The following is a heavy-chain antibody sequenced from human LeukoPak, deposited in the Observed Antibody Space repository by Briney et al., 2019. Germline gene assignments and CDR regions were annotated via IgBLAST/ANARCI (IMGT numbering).Heavy chain of an antibody. D-gene: IGHD4-11*01. CDR2: INTDNGNT. CDR3: ARLSTATRGKVDL. Sequence: GASVTVSCKAFGYTFNTYSMNWVRQAPGQRLEWMGWINTDNGNTNFAQKFQGRVTVTTDTSTSTAFMELRSLTSDDTAVYYCARLSTATRGKVDLWGQGTLVTVSS. J-gene: IGHJ5*02. V-gene: IGHV1-18*01. CDR1: GYTFNTYS.